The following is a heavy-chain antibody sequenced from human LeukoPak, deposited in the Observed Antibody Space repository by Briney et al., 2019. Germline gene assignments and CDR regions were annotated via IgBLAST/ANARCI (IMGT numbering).Heavy chain of an antibody. CDR2: INPSRGSA. D-gene: IGHD5-24*01. CDR3: GREVGIRWHFDH. Sequence: ASVKLSCKASGYTLTRFYMHWVRQAPRQGLEWMGIINPSRGSAGYAQKFQGRVTMTRDTSTSTVYMELSSLRAEDTAVYYCGREVGIRWHFDHWGRGTPVTVSS. J-gene: IGHJ4*02. V-gene: IGHV1-46*01. CDR1: GYTLTRFY.